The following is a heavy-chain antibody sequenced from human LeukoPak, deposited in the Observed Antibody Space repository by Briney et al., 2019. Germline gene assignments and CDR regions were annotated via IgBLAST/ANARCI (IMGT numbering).Heavy chain of an antibody. CDR3: ARGYGSGSYYGDY. Sequence: GGSLRLSCAASGFTFSSYSMNWVRQAPGKGLEWVSYISGISSYIYYADSVKGRFTISRDNAKNSLYLQMNSLRAEHTAVYYCARGYGSGSYYGDYWGQGTLVTVSS. D-gene: IGHD3-10*01. V-gene: IGHV3-21*01. CDR2: ISGISSYI. J-gene: IGHJ4*02. CDR1: GFTFSSYS.